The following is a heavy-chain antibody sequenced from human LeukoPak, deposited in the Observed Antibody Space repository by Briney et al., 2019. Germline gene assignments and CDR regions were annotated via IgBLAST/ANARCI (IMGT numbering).Heavy chain of an antibody. CDR2: INHSGST. V-gene: IGHV4-39*07. Sequence: SETLSLTCTLSGGSISSSSYYWSWIRQPPGKGLEWIGEINHSGSTNYNSSLKSRVTISVDTSKNQFSLKLSSVTAADTAVYYCASRGYCTSTSCLRLNWFDPWGQGTLVTVSS. CDR1: GGSISSSSYY. D-gene: IGHD2-2*01. J-gene: IGHJ5*02. CDR3: ASRGYCTSTSCLRLNWFDP.